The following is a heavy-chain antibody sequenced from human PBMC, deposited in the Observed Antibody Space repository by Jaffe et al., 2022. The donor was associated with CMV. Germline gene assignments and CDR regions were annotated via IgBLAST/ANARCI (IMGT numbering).Heavy chain of an antibody. J-gene: IGHJ6*02. Sequence: QVQLQESGPGLVKTSETLSLTCSVSGGSINRGGYYWSWIRQYPGKGLEWIGYIFYSGSTYYNPSLKSRLTMSVDTAKNQFSLNLSSLTAADTAVYYCARESHSTDCSSISCYSAGNHYGIDVWGPGTTVTVSS. CDR2: IFYSGST. V-gene: IGHV4-31*03. CDR1: GGSINRGGYY. D-gene: IGHD2-2*02. CDR3: ARESHSTDCSSISCYSAGNHYGIDV.